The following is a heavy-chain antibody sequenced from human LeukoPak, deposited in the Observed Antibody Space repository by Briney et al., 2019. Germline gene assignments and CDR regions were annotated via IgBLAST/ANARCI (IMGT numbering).Heavy chain of an antibody. CDR1: GYSFTSYW. CDR3: ARDLGYCTNGVCYWFDP. CDR2: IYPGDSDT. V-gene: IGHV5-51*01. D-gene: IGHD2-8*01. Sequence: GESLKISCKGSGYSFTSYWIGWVRQMPGKGLEWMGIIYPGDSDTRYSPSFQGQVTISADKSISTAYMELSRLRSDDTAVYYCARDLGYCTNGVCYWFDPWGQGTLVTVS. J-gene: IGHJ5*02.